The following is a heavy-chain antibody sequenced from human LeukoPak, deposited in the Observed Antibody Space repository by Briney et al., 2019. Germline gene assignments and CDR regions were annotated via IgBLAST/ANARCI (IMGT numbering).Heavy chain of an antibody. CDR1: RYTFTSYG. V-gene: IGHV1-18*01. D-gene: IGHD3-3*01. Sequence: GASVNVSCKASRYTFTSYGISRVRQAPGHGLEGMGWISAYSGNTNYAQKLQGRVTMTTDTSTSTAYMELRSLRSDDTGVYYCARESDYDFWSGYYGWFDPWGQGTLVTVSS. J-gene: IGHJ5*02. CDR3: ARESDYDFWSGYYGWFDP. CDR2: ISAYSGNT.